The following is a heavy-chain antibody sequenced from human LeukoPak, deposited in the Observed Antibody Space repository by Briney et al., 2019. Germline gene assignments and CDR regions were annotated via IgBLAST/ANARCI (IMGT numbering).Heavy chain of an antibody. CDR1: GGSFSGYY. V-gene: IGHV4-34*01. Sequence: SETLSLTCAVYGGSFSGYYWSWLRQPPGKGLEWIGEINHSGSTNYNPSLKSRVTISVDTSKNQFSLKLSSVTAADTAVYYCAREGIKNWFDPWGQGTLVAVSS. J-gene: IGHJ5*02. D-gene: IGHD3-10*01. CDR3: AREGIKNWFDP. CDR2: INHSGST.